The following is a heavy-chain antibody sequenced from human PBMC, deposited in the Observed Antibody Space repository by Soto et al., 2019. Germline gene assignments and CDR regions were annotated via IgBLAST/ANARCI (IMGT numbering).Heavy chain of an antibody. Sequence: PGESLKISCKGSGYSFTSYWISWVRQMPGKGLEWMGRIDPSDSYTNYSPSFQGHVTISADKSISTAYLQWSSLKASDTAMYYCATGGYYDILTGNAFDIWGQGTMVTVS. CDR2: IDPSDSYT. CDR3: ATGGYYDILTGNAFDI. CDR1: GYSFTSYW. J-gene: IGHJ3*02. V-gene: IGHV5-10-1*01. D-gene: IGHD3-9*01.